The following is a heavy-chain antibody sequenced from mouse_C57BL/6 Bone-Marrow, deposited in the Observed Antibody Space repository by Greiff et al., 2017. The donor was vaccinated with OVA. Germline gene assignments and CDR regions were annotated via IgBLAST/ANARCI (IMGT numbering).Heavy chain of an antibody. Sequence: EVHLVESGGGLVKPGGSLKLSCAASGFTFSDYGMHWVRQAPEKGLEWVAYISSGSSTIYYADTVKGRFTISRDNAKNTLFLQMTSLRSEDTAMYYCARGGTVEGYFDYWGQGTTLTVSS. CDR2: ISSGSSTI. CDR1: GFTFSDYG. J-gene: IGHJ2*01. D-gene: IGHD1-1*01. CDR3: ARGGTVEGYFDY. V-gene: IGHV5-17*01.